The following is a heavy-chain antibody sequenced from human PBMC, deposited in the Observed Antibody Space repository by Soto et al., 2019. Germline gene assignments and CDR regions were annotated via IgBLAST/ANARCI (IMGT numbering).Heavy chain of an antibody. CDR1: GFTFSDYY. J-gene: IGHJ4*02. Sequence: GGSLRLSCAASGFTFSDYYMSWIRQAPGKGLEWVSYISSSSSYTNYADSVKGRFTISRDNAKNSLYLQMNSLRAEDTAVYYCARSPDGYYYDSSGYYWDYWGQGTLVTVSS. CDR2: ISSSSSYT. V-gene: IGHV3-11*06. CDR3: ARSPDGYYYDSSGYYWDY. D-gene: IGHD3-22*01.